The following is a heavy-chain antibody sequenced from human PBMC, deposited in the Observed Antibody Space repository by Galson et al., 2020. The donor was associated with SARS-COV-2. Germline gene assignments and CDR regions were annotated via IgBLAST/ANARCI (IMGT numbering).Heavy chain of an antibody. CDR1: GFTFSSYG. J-gene: IGHJ6*02. Sequence: GGSLRLSCAASGFTFSSYGMHWVRQAPGKGLEWVAVIWYDGSNKYYADSVKGRFTISRDNSKNTLYLQMNSLRAEDTAVYYCARDPRYGDYADCYYGIDVWGQGTTVTVS. V-gene: IGHV3-33*01. CDR2: IWYDGSNK. CDR3: ARDPRYGDYADCYYGIDV. D-gene: IGHD4-17*01.